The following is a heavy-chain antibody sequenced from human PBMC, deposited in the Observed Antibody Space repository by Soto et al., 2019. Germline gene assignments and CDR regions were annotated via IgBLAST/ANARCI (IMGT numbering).Heavy chain of an antibody. Sequence: PGGSLRLSCAASGFTFSSYAMSWVRQAPGKGLEWVSAISGSGGSTYYADSVKGRFTISRDNSKNTLYLQMNSLRAEDTAVYYCAKDGQWLVEEYYYYGMDVWGQGTTVTVSS. CDR3: AKDGQWLVEEYYYYGMDV. CDR1: GFTFSSYA. V-gene: IGHV3-23*01. D-gene: IGHD6-19*01. J-gene: IGHJ6*02. CDR2: ISGSGGST.